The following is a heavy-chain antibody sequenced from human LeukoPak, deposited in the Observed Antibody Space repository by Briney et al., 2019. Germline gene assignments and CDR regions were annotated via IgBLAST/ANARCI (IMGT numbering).Heavy chain of an antibody. V-gene: IGHV4-59*01. Sequence: PSETLSLTCTVSGGSISSYHWSWIRQPPGKGLEWIGDTYNSGSTNHNPSLQSRVTISVDTSKNQFSLKLSSVTAADTAVYYCAGGTGDAFDIWGQGTMVTVSS. CDR1: GGSISSYH. CDR2: TYNSGST. CDR3: AGGTGDAFDI. J-gene: IGHJ3*02.